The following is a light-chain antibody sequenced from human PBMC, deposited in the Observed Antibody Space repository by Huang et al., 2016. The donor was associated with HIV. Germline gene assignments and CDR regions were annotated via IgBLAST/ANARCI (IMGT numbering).Light chain of an antibody. CDR2: ATS. Sequence: DIQMTQSPSSLSASVGDRVTITCRASQGISNSVAWYQQRPGKAPKLLLYATSILETGAPSRFSGSRSGTEYTLTISSLQPEDLATYYCQQYYNNPPWTFGQGTKVEIK. CDR1: QGISNS. V-gene: IGKV1-NL1*01. CDR3: QQYYNNPPWT. J-gene: IGKJ1*01.